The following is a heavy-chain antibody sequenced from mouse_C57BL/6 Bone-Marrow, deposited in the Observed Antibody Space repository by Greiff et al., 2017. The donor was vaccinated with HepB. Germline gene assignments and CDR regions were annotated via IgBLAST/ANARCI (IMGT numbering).Heavy chain of an antibody. D-gene: IGHD1-1*01. V-gene: IGHV5-9-1*02. Sequence: VKLVESGEGLVKPGGSLKLSCAASGFTFSSYAMSWVRQTPEKRLEWVAYISSGGDYIYYADTVKGRFTISRDNARNTLYLQMSSLKSEDTAMYYCTRDRDYSPGNFDYWGQGTTLTVSS. CDR3: TRDRDYSPGNFDY. CDR1: GFTFSSYA. CDR2: ISSGGDYI. J-gene: IGHJ2*01.